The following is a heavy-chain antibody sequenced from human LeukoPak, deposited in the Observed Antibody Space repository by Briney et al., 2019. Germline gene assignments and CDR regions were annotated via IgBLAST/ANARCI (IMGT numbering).Heavy chain of an antibody. Sequence: GGSLRLSCAASGFTFSSYWMSWVRQAPGKGLEWVANIKQDGGEKHYVDSVKGRFTISRDNAKNSLYLQMNSLRAEDTAIYYCASSSWHDYWGHGTLVTVSS. CDR3: ASSSWHDY. D-gene: IGHD6-13*01. V-gene: IGHV3-7*01. CDR2: IKQDGGEK. J-gene: IGHJ4*01. CDR1: GFTFSSYW.